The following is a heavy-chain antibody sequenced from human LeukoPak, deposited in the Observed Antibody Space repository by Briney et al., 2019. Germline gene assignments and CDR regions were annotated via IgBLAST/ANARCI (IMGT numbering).Heavy chain of an antibody. CDR1: GESFSGYY. J-gene: IGHJ6*02. V-gene: IGHV4-34*01. D-gene: IGHD2-21*02. Sequence: SETLSLTCAVYGESFSGYYWSWTRQPPGKGLEWIGEINDSGTTNYNPSLKSRVTISIDSSKNQFSLKLSSVTAADTAVYYCARGASCGGDCYWEDYYYYGTDVWGQGTTVTVSS. CDR2: INDSGTT. CDR3: ARGASCGGDCYWEDYYYYGTDV.